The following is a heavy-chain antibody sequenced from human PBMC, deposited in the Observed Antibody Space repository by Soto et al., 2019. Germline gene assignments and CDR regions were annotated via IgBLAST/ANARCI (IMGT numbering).Heavy chain of an antibody. D-gene: IGHD6-13*01. CDR1: GFTFSSYG. CDR2: ISYDGSNK. Sequence: QVQLVESGGGVVQPGRSLRLSCAASGFTFSSYGMHWVRQAPGKGLEWVAVISYDGSNKYYADSVKGRFTISRDNSKNTLYLQMNSLRAEDTAVYYCAKDRTAAGNEGAFDIWGQGTMVTVSS. V-gene: IGHV3-30*18. J-gene: IGHJ3*02. CDR3: AKDRTAAGNEGAFDI.